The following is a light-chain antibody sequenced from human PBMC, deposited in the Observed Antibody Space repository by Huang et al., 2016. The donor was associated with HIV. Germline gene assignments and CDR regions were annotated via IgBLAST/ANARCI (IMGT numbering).Light chain of an antibody. CDR2: DAS. J-gene: IGKJ1*01. CDR1: QTINNN. CDR3: QQYNDWPRT. V-gene: IGKV3-15*01. Sequence: EILMTQSPGTLSVSPGERATLSCRASQTINNNLAWYQQKPGQPPRLLIYDASTRATGIPARLIGSGSGTEFTLTISILQSEDFATYYCQQYNDWPRTFGQGTKVEIK.